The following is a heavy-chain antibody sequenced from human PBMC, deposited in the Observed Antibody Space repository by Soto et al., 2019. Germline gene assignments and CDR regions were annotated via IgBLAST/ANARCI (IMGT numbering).Heavy chain of an antibody. D-gene: IGHD2-2*01. J-gene: IGHJ5*02. V-gene: IGHV1-69*13. CDR1: GGTFSSYA. Sequence: SVKVSCKASGGTFSSYAISWVRQAPGQGLEWMGGIIPIFGTANYAQKFQGRVTITADESTSTAYMELSSLRSEDTAVYYCAESAPVPATTYNWFDPWGQGTLVTVSS. CDR2: IIPIFGTA. CDR3: AESAPVPATTYNWFDP.